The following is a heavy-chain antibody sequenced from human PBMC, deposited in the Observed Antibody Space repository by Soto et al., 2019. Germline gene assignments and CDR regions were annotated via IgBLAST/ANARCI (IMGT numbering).Heavy chain of an antibody. Sequence: SGPTLVNPTETLTLTCTGSGFSLSNARMGVSWIRQPPGKALEWLAHIFSNDEKSYSTSLKSRLTISKDTSKSQAVLTMTNMDPVDTATYYCARTKESCSSTSCYLYYYYGMDVWVQGTTLTVSS. CDR3: ARTKESCSSTSCYLYYYYGMDV. D-gene: IGHD2-2*01. J-gene: IGHJ6*02. CDR2: IFSNDEK. V-gene: IGHV2-26*01. CDR1: GFSLSNARMG.